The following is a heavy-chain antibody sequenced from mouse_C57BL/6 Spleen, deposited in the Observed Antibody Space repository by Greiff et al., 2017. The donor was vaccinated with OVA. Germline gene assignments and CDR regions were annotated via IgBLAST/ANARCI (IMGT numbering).Heavy chain of an antibody. CDR1: GFTFSSYG. Sequence: EVKVVESGGDLVKPGGSLKLSCAASGFTFSSYGMSWVRQTPDKRLEWVATISSGGSYTYYPDSVKGRFTISRDNAKNTLYLQMSSLKSEDTAMYYCARPYEDYAMDYWGQGTSVTVSS. J-gene: IGHJ4*01. CDR2: ISSGGSYT. D-gene: IGHD2-3*01. V-gene: IGHV5-6*01. CDR3: ARPYEDYAMDY.